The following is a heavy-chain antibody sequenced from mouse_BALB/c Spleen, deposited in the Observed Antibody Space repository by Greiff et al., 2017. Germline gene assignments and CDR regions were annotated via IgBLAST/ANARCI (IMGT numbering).Heavy chain of an antibody. CDR3: ARDKGGYYDAMDY. CDR2: IWGDGST. Sequence: QVQLKESGPGLVAPSQSLSITCTVSGFSLTGYGVNWVRQPPGKGLEWLGMIWGDGSTDYNSALKSRLSISKDNSKSQVFLKMNSLQTDDTARYYCARDKGGYYDAMDYWGQGTSVTVSS. V-gene: IGHV2-6-7*01. J-gene: IGHJ4*01. CDR1: GFSLTGYG. D-gene: IGHD2-2*01.